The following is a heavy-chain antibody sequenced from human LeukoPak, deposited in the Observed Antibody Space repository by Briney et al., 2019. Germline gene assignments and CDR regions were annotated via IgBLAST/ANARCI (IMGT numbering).Heavy chain of an antibody. V-gene: IGHV3-23*01. CDR1: GFTFSSYA. Sequence: GGSLRLSCAASGFTFSSYAMSWVRQAPGKGLEWVSAMSGRGDSTYYADSVKGRFTISRDNSKNTLYLQMNSLRAEDTAVYYCARHGSGSYGEGYYFDYWGQGTLVTVSS. CDR3: ARHGSGSYGEGYYFDY. D-gene: IGHD3-10*01. CDR2: MSGRGDST. J-gene: IGHJ4*02.